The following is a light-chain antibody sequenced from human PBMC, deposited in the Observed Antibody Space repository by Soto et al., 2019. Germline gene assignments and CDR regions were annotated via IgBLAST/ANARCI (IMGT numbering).Light chain of an antibody. CDR1: QSISSW. V-gene: IGKV1-5*01. CDR2: DAS. Sequence: EIQMTQSPSTLSSSVGDIFTITFLASQSISSWLAWYQQKPGKAPKVLIFDASSLKTGVPSRFSGSGSGTEFTLTISNLQPDDFATYYCQQYDSYSSGPFGQGTKVDI. J-gene: IGKJ1*01. CDR3: QQYDSYSSGP.